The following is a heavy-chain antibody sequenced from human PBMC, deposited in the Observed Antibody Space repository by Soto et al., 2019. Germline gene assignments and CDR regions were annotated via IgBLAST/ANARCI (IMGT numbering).Heavy chain of an antibody. J-gene: IGHJ6*02. V-gene: IGHV1-69*01. CDR1: GGTFSSYA. CDR3: ARSKNWNQPHHYYYYYGMDV. D-gene: IGHD1-1*01. CDR2: IIPIFGTA. Sequence: QVQLVQSGAEVKKPGSSVKVSCKASGGTFSSYAISWVRQAPGQGLEWMGGIIPIFGTANYAQKSQGRVTITADESTSTAYMELGSLRSEDTAVYYWARSKNWNQPHHYYYYYGMDVWGQGTTVTVSS.